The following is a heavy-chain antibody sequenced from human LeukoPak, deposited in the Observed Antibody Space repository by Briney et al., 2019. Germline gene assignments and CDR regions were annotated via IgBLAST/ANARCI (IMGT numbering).Heavy chain of an antibody. CDR3: ARLGWALWFGDED. CDR1: GGSFSGYY. J-gene: IGHJ4*02. V-gene: IGHV4-34*01. CDR2: INHSGST. D-gene: IGHD3-10*01. Sequence: SETLSLTCAVYGGSFSGYYWSWIRQPPGKGLEWIGEINHSGSTNYNPSLKSRVTISVDTSKNQFSLKLSSVTAADTAVYYCARLGWALWFGDEDWGQGTLVTVSS.